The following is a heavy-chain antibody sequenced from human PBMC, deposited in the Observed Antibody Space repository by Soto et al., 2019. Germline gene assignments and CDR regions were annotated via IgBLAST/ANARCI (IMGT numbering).Heavy chain of an antibody. D-gene: IGHD3-3*01. CDR2: INAGNGNT. CDR1: GYTLTSYA. Sequence: ASVKVSCKASGYTLTSYAMHWVRQAPGQRLEWMGWINAGNGNTKYSQKFQGRVTITRDTSASTAYMELSSLRSEDTAVYYCARVSPPRFDPRFLEWLPLYYFDYWGQGTLVTVSS. CDR3: ARVSPPRFDPRFLEWLPLYYFDY. V-gene: IGHV1-3*01. J-gene: IGHJ4*02.